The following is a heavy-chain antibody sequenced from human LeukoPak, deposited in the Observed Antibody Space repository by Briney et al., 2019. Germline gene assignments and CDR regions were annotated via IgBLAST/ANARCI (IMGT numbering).Heavy chain of an antibody. J-gene: IGHJ4*02. V-gene: IGHV3-23*01. CDR2: ITTSGDTT. CDR1: GFIFNTYA. D-gene: IGHD3-22*01. Sequence: GGSLRLSCAASGFIFNTYAMNWVRQAPGRGLEWVSLITTSGDTTYYADSVKGRFTISRDNSKNTLYLQLNSLRAEDTAVYHCAKRGSGYYYDYFGQGILVTVSS. CDR3: AKRGSGYYYDY.